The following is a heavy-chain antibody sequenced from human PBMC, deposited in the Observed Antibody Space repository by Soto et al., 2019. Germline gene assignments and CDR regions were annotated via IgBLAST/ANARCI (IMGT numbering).Heavy chain of an antibody. CDR2: IYYSGST. CDR1: GGSISSYY. D-gene: IGHD5-12*01. V-gene: IGHV4-59*01. J-gene: IGHJ4*02. CDR3: ARDSVGSGYD. Sequence: QVQLQESGPGLVKPSETLSLTCTVSGGSISSYYWSWIRQPPGKRLEWIGYIYYSGSTNYNPSLKSRVTLSVDTSKNQFSLELRSVTAAETAVYYCARDSVGSGYDWGQGTLVTVSS.